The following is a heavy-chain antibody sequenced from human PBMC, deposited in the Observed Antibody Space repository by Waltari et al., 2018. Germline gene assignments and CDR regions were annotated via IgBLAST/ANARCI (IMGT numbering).Heavy chain of an antibody. V-gene: IGHV1-69*02. J-gene: IGHJ3*02. D-gene: IGHD2-15*01. Sequence: QVQLVQSGAEVKKPGSSVKVSCKASGGTFSSYTISWVRQAPGQGLEWMGRLIPILGIANYAQKFQGRVTITADKSTSTAYMELSSLRSEDTAVYYCARGGYCSGGSCYSHAFDIWGQGTMVTVSS. CDR3: ARGGYCSGGSCYSHAFDI. CDR1: GGTFSSYT. CDR2: LIPILGIA.